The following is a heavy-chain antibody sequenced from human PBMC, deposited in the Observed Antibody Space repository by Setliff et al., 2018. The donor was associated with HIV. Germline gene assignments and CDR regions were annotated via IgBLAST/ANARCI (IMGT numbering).Heavy chain of an antibody. CDR3: AKVYCGGDCYSGPDY. J-gene: IGHJ4*02. CDR2: IWYDDTNK. V-gene: IGHV3-33*03. CDR1: GFTFNNYG. D-gene: IGHD2-21*02. Sequence: GSLRLSCAASGFTFNNYGIHWVRQAPGKGLEWVAVIWYDDTNKYYADSVRGRFTISRDKSKSTVYLQMNSLRTDDTAVYYCAKVYCGGDCYSGPDYWGQGTLVTVSS.